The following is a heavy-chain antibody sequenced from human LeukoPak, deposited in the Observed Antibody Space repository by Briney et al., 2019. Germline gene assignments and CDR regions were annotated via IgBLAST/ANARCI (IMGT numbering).Heavy chain of an antibody. CDR3: ARDPSCSSTSCYTWPRYYYYYMDV. Sequence: ASVKVSCKASGGTFSSYAISWLRQAPGQGLEWMGGIIPIFGTANYAQKFQGRVTIAADESTSTAYMELSSLRSEDTAVYYCARDPSCSSTSCYTWPRYYYYYMDVWGKGTTVTVSS. CDR2: IIPIFGTA. D-gene: IGHD2-2*02. V-gene: IGHV1-69*01. J-gene: IGHJ6*03. CDR1: GGTFSSYA.